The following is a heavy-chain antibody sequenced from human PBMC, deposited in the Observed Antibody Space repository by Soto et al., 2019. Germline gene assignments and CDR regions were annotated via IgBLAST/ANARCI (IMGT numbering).Heavy chain of an antibody. V-gene: IGHV3-7*01. CDR2: IKQDGSEK. CDR1: GFTFSSYW. CDR3: ARGGSGYDLNWFDP. J-gene: IGHJ5*02. Sequence: GGSLRLSCAASGFTFSSYWMSWVRQAPGKGLEWVANIKQDGSEKYYVDSVKGRFTISRDNAKNSLYLQMNSLRAEDTAVYYCARGGSGYDLNWFDPWGQGTLVTVSS. D-gene: IGHD5-12*01.